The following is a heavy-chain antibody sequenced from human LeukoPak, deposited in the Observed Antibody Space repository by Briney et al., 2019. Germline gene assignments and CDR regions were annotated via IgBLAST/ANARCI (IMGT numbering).Heavy chain of an antibody. J-gene: IGHJ5*02. CDR3: AKSDCSSTSCYTNWFDP. CDR1: GFPFSSYG. D-gene: IGHD2-2*02. CDR2: ISYDGSNK. V-gene: IGHV3-30*18. Sequence: GALRLSCAASGFPFSSYGMHWVRQAPGKGLEWVAVISYDGSNKYYADSVKGRFTISRDNSKNTLYLQMNSLRAEDTAVYYCAKSDCSSTSCYTNWFDPWGQGTLVTVSS.